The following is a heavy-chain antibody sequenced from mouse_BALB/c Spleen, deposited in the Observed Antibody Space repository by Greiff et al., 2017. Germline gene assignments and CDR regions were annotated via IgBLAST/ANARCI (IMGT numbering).Heavy chain of an antibody. CDR3: ARWGTKVAY. V-gene: IGHV1-4*02. D-gene: IGHD1-1*02. CDR1: GYTFTSYT. J-gene: IGHJ3*01. Sequence: VQLQQSAAELARPGASVKMSCKASGYTFTSYTMHWVKQRPGQGLEWIGYINPSSGYTEYNQKFKDKTTLTADKPSSTAYMQLSSLTSEDSAVYYWARWGTKVAYWGQGTLVTVSA. CDR2: INPSSGYT.